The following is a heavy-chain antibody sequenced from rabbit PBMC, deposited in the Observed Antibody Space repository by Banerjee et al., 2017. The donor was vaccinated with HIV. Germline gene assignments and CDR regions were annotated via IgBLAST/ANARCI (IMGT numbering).Heavy chain of an antibody. CDR3: ARDLAGVIGWNFNL. CDR1: GFSLSSYA. J-gene: IGHJ4*01. V-gene: IGHV1S40*01. CDR2: IYASDGST. D-gene: IGHD4-1*01. Sequence: QSLEESGGDLVKPGASLTLTCTASGFSLSSYAMCWVRQAPGKGLEWIGCIYASDGSTDYASWVNGRFTISKTSSTTVTLQMTSLTAADTATYLCARDLAGVIGWNFNLWGQGTLVTVS.